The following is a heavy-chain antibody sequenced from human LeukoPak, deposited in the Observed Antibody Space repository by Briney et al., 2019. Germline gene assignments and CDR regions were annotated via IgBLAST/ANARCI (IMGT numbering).Heavy chain of an antibody. CDR1: GGSFSGYY. V-gene: IGHV4-34*01. Sequence: SETLSLTCAVYGGSFSGYYWSWIRQPPGKGLEWIGEINHSGSTNYNPSLKSRVTISVDTSKNQSSLKLSSVTAADTAVYYCARVLGYCSSTSCPDYWGQGTLVTVSS. CDR3: ARVLGYCSSTSCPDY. J-gene: IGHJ4*02. D-gene: IGHD2-2*01. CDR2: INHSGST.